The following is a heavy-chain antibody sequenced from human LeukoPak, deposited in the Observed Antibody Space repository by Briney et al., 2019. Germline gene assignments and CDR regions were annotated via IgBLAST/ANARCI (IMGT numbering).Heavy chain of an antibody. CDR2: IYYSGST. D-gene: IGHD5-12*01. CDR1: GGSMSSYY. CDR3: AGGHAGYGMDV. V-gene: IGHV4-59*01. Sequence: TTSETLSLTCTVSGGSMSSYYWSWIRQPPGKGLEWIGYIYYSGSTNYNPSLKSRVTISVDTSKNQFSLKLSSVTAADTAVYYCAGGHAGYGMDVWGQGTTVTVSS. J-gene: IGHJ6*02.